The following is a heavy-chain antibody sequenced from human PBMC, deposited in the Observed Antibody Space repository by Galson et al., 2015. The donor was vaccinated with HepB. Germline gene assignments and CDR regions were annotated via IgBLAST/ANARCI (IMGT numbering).Heavy chain of an antibody. Sequence: SETLSLTCAVYGGSFSGYYWSWIRQPPGKGLEWIGEINHSGSTNYNPSLKSRVTISVDTSKNQFSLKLSSVTAADTAVYYCARGPPLGYCSSTSCFPRRNWFDPWGQGTLVTVSS. CDR2: INHSGST. CDR1: GGSFSGYY. CDR3: ARGPPLGYCSSTSCFPRRNWFDP. J-gene: IGHJ5*02. D-gene: IGHD2-2*01. V-gene: IGHV4-34*01.